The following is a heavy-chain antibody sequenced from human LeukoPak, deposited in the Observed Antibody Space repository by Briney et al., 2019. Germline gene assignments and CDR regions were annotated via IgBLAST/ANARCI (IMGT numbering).Heavy chain of an antibody. CDR2: ISYDGSNK. V-gene: IGHV3-30*03. J-gene: IGHJ6*02. CDR1: GFTFSSYG. D-gene: IGHD3-16*01. Sequence: GGSLRLSCAASGFTFSSYGMHWVRQAPGKGLEWVAVISYDGSNKYYADSVKGRFTISRDTSKNTLYLQVNSLRGEDMAVYYCARAGGGHFFYGMDVWGQGTTVTVSS. CDR3: ARAGGGHFFYGMDV.